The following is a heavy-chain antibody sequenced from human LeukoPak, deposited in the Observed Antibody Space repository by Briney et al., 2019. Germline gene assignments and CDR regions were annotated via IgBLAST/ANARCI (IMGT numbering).Heavy chain of an antibody. CDR3: ARYITIFGVVIDAFDI. CDR2: IYYSGST. J-gene: IGHJ3*02. V-gene: IGHV4-59*01. CDR1: GGSISSYY. Sequence: SETLSLTCTVSGGSISSYYWSWIRQPPGKGLEWIGYIYYSGSTNYNPSLKRRVTISVDTSKNQFSLKLSSVTAADTAVYYCARYITIFGVVIDAFDIWGQGTMVTVSS. D-gene: IGHD3-3*01.